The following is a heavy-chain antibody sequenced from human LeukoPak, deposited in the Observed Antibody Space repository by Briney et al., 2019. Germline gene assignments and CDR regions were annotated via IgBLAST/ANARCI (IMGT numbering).Heavy chain of an antibody. CDR3: AKDEDSSSWYLYDY. CDR1: GFTLRSYD. J-gene: IGHJ4*01. Sequence: PGGSLRLSCAASGFTLRSYDMSWVRQAPGKGLEWVSAISCSGGSTYYADSVKGRFTISRDNSKKSLYLQMTSLGAEATAFYYCAKDEDSSSWYLYDYCDQRTLVTVS. CDR2: ISCSGGST. V-gene: IGHV3-23*01. D-gene: IGHD6-13*01.